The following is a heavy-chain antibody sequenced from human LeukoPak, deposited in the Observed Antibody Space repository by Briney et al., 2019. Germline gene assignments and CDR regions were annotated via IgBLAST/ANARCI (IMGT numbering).Heavy chain of an antibody. D-gene: IGHD2-15*01. J-gene: IGHJ4*02. CDR3: AKTLGYCSGGSCYSGVIDY. Sequence: GGSLRLSCAASGFIFSNYWMTWVRQAPGKGLEWVANIKEDGSEKYYVDPVKGRFTISRDNSKTTLYLQMNSLRAEDTAVYYCAKTLGYCSGGSCYSGVIDYWGQGTLVTVSS. V-gene: IGHV3-7*03. CDR2: IKEDGSEK. CDR1: GFIFSNYW.